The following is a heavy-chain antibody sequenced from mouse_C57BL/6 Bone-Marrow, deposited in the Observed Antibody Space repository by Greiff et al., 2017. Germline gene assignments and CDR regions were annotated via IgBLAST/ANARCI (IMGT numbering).Heavy chain of an antibody. Sequence: VQLQESGAELARPGASVKLSCKASGYTFTSYGISWVKQRTGQGLEWIGEIYPRSGNTYYNEKFKGKATLTADKSSSTAYMELRSLTSEDSAVYFCARLLRPYYFDYWGQGTTLTVSS. CDR1: GYTFTSYG. J-gene: IGHJ2*01. CDR2: IYPRSGNT. V-gene: IGHV1-81*01. D-gene: IGHD1-2*01. CDR3: ARLLRPYYFDY.